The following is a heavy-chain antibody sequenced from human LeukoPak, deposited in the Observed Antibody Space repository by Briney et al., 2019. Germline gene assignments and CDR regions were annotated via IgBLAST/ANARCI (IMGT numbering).Heavy chain of an antibody. V-gene: IGHV3-74*01. Sequence: GGSLRLSCAASGFTFSSYWMHWVRQAPGKGLVWVSRINSDGGSTSYTDSVKGRFTISRDNAKNTLYLQMNSLRAEDTAVYYCARDYSGWSLDPWGQGTLVTVSS. CDR1: GFTFSSYW. J-gene: IGHJ5*02. D-gene: IGHD5-12*01. CDR3: ARDYSGWSLDP. CDR2: INSDGGST.